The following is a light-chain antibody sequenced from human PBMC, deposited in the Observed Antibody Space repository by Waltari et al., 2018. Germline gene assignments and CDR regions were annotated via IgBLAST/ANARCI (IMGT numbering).Light chain of an antibody. CDR3: CSCAGVTPYVL. J-gene: IGLJ2*01. CDR1: RSDVGTDDL. V-gene: IGLV2-23*02. Sequence: QSALTQPAYVSGSPGQSINNSWAGSRSDVGTDDLVTWYQQHPGKAPQLIISEVTKRPSWVPHLFSGSKSGNTASLTISGLQAADEADYYCCSCAGVTPYVLFGGGTKVTGL. CDR2: EVT.